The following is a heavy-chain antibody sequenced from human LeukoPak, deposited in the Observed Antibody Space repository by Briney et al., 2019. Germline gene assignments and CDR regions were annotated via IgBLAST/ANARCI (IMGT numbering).Heavy chain of an antibody. J-gene: IGHJ3*02. V-gene: IGHV5-51*01. Sequence: PGESAKISWKGSGYSFTSYWIGRVRQMPGKGLEWMGIIYPGDSDTRYSPSFQGQVTISADKSISTAYLQWSSLKASDTAMYYCARQAVDILTGYYDAFDIWGQGTMVTVSS. D-gene: IGHD3-9*01. CDR2: IYPGDSDT. CDR1: GYSFTSYW. CDR3: ARQAVDILTGYYDAFDI.